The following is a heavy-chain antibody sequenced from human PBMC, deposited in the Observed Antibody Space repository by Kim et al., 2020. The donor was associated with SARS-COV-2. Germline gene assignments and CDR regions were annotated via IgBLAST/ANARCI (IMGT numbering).Heavy chain of an antibody. Sequence: GGSLRLSCATSGFIFSSYAMSWVRQAPGEGLEWVSTIDNSGDTTYYADSVKGRFTISRDNSKNTLFLQMNSLRVEDTAVYYCSKDPSGTYSDYWGQGTLV. J-gene: IGHJ4*02. CDR3: SKDPSGTYSDY. D-gene: IGHD1-26*01. V-gene: IGHV3-23*01. CDR2: IDNSGDTT. CDR1: GFIFSSYA.